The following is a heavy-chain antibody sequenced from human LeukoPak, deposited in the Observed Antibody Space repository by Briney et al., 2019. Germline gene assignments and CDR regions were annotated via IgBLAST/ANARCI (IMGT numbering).Heavy chain of an antibody. J-gene: IGHJ6*03. D-gene: IGHD2-15*01. CDR3: ARVRCSGGSCPYYYYYYYMDV. CDR1: GGSISRGTYY. V-gene: IGHV4-61*02. Sequence: SQTLSLTCTVSGGSISRGTYYWSWIRQPAGKGLEWIGRIYTTGDTNYNPSLKSRVTISIDTSKNQFSLKLRFVTAADTAVYYCARVRCSGGSCPYYYYYYYMDVWGKGTTVTVSS. CDR2: IYTTGDT.